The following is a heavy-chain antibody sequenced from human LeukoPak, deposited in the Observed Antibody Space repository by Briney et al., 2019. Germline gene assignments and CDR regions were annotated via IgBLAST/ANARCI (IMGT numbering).Heavy chain of an antibody. J-gene: IGHJ5*02. D-gene: IGHD1-26*01. CDR1: GGSISSGGYY. V-gene: IGHV4-31*03. CDR3: ARVHSGSCWNWFDP. CDR2: IYYSGST. Sequence: SETLSLTCTVSGGSISSGGYYWSWIRQHPGKGLEWIGYIYYSGSTYYNPSLKSRVTISVDTSKNQFSLKLSSVTAADTAVYYCARVHSGSCWNWFDPWGQGTLVTVSS.